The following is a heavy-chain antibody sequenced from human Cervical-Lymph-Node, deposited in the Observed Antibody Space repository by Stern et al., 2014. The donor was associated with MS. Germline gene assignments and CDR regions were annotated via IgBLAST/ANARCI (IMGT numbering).Heavy chain of an antibody. D-gene: IGHD6-19*01. CDR1: GNTFTRYY. CDR3: AREVAGHRLGMMDV. V-gene: IGHV1-46*01. J-gene: IGHJ6*02. Sequence: QVQLVQSGAEVKKTGASVKVSCKASGNTFTRYYIHWVRQAPGQGLEWMGIINPSAGSTSYAQKFQGRVTMTRDTSTSTVYMELSSLRSEDTAVYYCAREVAGHRLGMMDVWGQGTTVTVSS. CDR2: INPSAGST.